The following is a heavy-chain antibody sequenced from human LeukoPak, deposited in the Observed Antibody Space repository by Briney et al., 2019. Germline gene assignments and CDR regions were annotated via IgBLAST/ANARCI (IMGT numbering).Heavy chain of an antibody. CDR1: GYTAIDYY. CDR2: INPTSGST. Sequence: ASVKVSCKASGYTAIDYYMHWVRQAPGQGLEWMGMINPTSGSTDYAQTFQGGVTMTRDTPTSVFYMEMNGLTSDDTAVYYCARDGGGWLDPWGQGTLVTVSS. CDR3: ARDGGGWLDP. V-gene: IGHV1-46*01. D-gene: IGHD3-16*01. J-gene: IGHJ5*02.